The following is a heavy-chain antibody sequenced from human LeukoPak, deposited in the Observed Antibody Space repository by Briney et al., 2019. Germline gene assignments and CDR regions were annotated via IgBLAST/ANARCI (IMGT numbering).Heavy chain of an antibody. Sequence: GGSLRLSCAASGFTFSSYGMNWVRQAPGKGLEWVSYISSGGSTRYYADSVKGRFTISRDNSKNTLYLQMNSLRAEDTAVYYCARDLYSSSSGIDYWGQGTLVTVSS. V-gene: IGHV3-48*01. CDR2: ISSGGSTR. D-gene: IGHD6-6*01. J-gene: IGHJ4*02. CDR1: GFTFSSYG. CDR3: ARDLYSSSSGIDY.